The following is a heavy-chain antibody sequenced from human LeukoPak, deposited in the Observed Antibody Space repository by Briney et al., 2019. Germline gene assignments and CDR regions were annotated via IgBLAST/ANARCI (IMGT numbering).Heavy chain of an antibody. Sequence: SETLSLTCAVYGGSFSGYYWSWIRQPPGKGLEWIGEINHSGSTNYNPSLKSRVTISVDTSKNQFSLKLSSVTAADTAVYYCASLTTAEAFDIWGQGTMVTVSS. J-gene: IGHJ3*02. CDR3: ASLTTAEAFDI. V-gene: IGHV4-34*01. CDR2: INHSGST. CDR1: GGSFSGYY. D-gene: IGHD3-22*01.